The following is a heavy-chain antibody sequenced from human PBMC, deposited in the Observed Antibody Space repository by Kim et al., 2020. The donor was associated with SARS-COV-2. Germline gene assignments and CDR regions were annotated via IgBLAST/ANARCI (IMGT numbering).Heavy chain of an antibody. V-gene: IGHV3-30*18. D-gene: IGHD2-15*01. J-gene: IGHJ6*02. Sequence: GGSLRLSCAASGFTFSSYGMHWVRQAPGKGLEWVAVISYDGSNKYYADSVKGRFTISRDNSKNTLYLQMNSLRAEDTAFYYCAKDPLQYCSGGSCYSLLGLDVWGQGTTVTVS. CDR1: GFTFSSYG. CDR3: AKDPLQYCSGGSCYSLLGLDV. CDR2: ISYDGSNK.